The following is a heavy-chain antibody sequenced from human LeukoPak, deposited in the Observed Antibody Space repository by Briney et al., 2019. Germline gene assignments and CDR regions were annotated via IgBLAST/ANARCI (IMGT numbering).Heavy chain of an antibody. CDR3: AKAKVVGVFDY. J-gene: IGHJ4*02. CDR2: ISWNSGSI. V-gene: IGHV3-9*01. D-gene: IGHD2-15*01. Sequence: GGSLRLSCAASGFTFSNAWMSWVRQAPGKGLEWVSGISWNSGSIGYADSVKGRFTISRDNAKNSLYLQMNSLRAEDTALYYCAKAKVVGVFDYWGQGTLVTVSS. CDR1: GFTFSNAW.